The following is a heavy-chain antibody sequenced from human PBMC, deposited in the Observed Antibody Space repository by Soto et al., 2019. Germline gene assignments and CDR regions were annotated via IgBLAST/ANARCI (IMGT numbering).Heavy chain of an antibody. CDR2: ISGSGGST. V-gene: IGHV3-23*01. CDR3: AKSRSDQLIRFDP. J-gene: IGHJ5*02. Sequence: GSLRLSCASSGFTFSRYAMSWVRQAPGKGLEWVSAISGSGGSTYYADSVKGRFTISRDNSRNTLYLQMNSLRAEDTAVYYCAKSRSDQLIRFDPWGQGTLVTVSS. D-gene: IGHD2-2*01. CDR1: GFTFSRYA.